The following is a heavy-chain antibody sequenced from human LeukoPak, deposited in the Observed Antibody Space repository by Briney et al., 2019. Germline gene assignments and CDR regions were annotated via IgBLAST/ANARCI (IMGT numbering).Heavy chain of an antibody. Sequence: ASVKVSCKVSGYTLTELSMHWVRQAPGKGLEWMGGFDPEDGETIYAQKFQGRVTMTEDTSTDTAYMELSSLRSEDTAVYYCATDSGGNYGGNSPFDYWGHGTLVTVSS. CDR1: GYTLTELS. CDR2: FDPEDGET. CDR3: ATDSGGNYGGNSPFDY. D-gene: IGHD4-23*01. V-gene: IGHV1-24*01. J-gene: IGHJ4*01.